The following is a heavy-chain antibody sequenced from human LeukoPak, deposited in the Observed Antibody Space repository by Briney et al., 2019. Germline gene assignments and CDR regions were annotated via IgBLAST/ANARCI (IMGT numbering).Heavy chain of an antibody. D-gene: IGHD2-21*02. Sequence: GESLKISCKGSGYRFTDYWIAWVRQMPGKGLEWMGIIYPTDSDTTYSPSFRGQVTISTDASSNTAYLQWSSLKASDTAIYYCATSLNCGCDCYSYYFDNWGQGTLVTVSS. V-gene: IGHV5-51*01. J-gene: IGHJ4*02. CDR1: GYRFTDYW. CDR3: ATSLNCGCDCYSYYFDN. CDR2: IYPTDSDT.